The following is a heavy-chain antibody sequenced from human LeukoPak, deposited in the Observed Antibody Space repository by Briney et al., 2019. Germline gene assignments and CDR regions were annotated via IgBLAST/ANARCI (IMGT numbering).Heavy chain of an antibody. Sequence: ASVKVSCKASGGTFSSYAISWVRQAPGQRLEWMGGIIPIFGTANYAQKFQGRVTITTDESTSTAYMELSSLRSEDTAVYYCAVKVATNNPYYYYYIDVWGKGTTVTVSS. D-gene: IGHD5-12*01. J-gene: IGHJ6*03. CDR2: IIPIFGTA. CDR3: AVKVATNNPYYYYYIDV. V-gene: IGHV1-69*05. CDR1: GGTFSSYA.